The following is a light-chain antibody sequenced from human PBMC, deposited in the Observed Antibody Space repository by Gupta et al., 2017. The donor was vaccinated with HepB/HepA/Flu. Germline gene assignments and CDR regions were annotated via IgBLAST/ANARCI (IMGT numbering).Light chain of an antibody. CDR2: KAS. J-gene: IGKJ1*01. V-gene: IGKV1-5*03. CDR3: QQYNTYTWT. Sequence: DIQLTQSPSTLSASVGDRVTITCRASQSINTRLDWYQHKPGKAPKLLIYKASTLQSGVPSRFSGSGSGTEFTLTVSSLQPDDFATYYCQQYNTYTWTFGQGTKVEIK. CDR1: QSINTR.